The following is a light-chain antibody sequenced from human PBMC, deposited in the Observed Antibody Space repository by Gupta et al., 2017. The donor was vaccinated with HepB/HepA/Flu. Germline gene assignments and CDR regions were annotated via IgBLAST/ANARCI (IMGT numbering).Light chain of an antibody. V-gene: IGLV2-14*03. J-gene: IGLJ2*01. CDR1: SSDY. CDR3: SSYTYTTTLVV. Sequence: QSALTQPASLSGSPGQPIPLSCTGTSSDYVSWYQQYPGKAPKLLIYNVSDRPSGVSHRFSCSKSGNTASLSISGLQTEDEAYYYCSSYTYTTTLVVFGGGTKLTVL. CDR2: NVS.